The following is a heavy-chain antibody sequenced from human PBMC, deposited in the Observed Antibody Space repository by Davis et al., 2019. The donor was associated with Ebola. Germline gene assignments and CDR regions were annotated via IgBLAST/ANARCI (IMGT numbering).Heavy chain of an antibody. D-gene: IGHD3-3*01. V-gene: IGHV3-30*03. CDR1: GFTFSSYG. CDR3: ARDYDFWSGYYTDYYYYGMDV. CDR2: ISYDGSNK. J-gene: IGHJ6*02. Sequence: GESLKISCAASGFTFSSYGMHWVRQAPGKGLEWVAVISYDGSNKYYADSVKGRFTISRDNSKNTLYLQMNSLRAEDTAVYYCARDYDFWSGYYTDYYYYGMDVWGQGTTVTVSS.